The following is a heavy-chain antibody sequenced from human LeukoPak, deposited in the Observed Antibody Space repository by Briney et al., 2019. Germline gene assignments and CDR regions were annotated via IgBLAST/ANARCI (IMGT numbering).Heavy chain of an antibody. J-gene: IGHJ6*02. CDR1: GGSISSGGYY. CDR2: IYYSGST. Sequence: SETLSLTCTVSGGSISSGGYYWSWIRQPPGKGLEWIGYIYYSGSTNYNPSLKSRVTISVDTSKNQFSLKLSSVTAADTAVYYCARGAYCSGGSCPLPDYGMDVWGQGTTVTVSS. V-gene: IGHV4-61*08. D-gene: IGHD2-15*01. CDR3: ARGAYCSGGSCPLPDYGMDV.